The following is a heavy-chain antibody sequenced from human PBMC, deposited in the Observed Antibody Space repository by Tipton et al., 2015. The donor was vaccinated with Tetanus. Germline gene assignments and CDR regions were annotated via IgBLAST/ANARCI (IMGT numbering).Heavy chain of an antibody. Sequence: LRLSCTVAGGSISGYYWTWIRQPPGKGLEWIGYIYDNGTTSYSPSLKSRVIISVDKSKNQLSLKLGSVTAEDTAIYYCARRIQVFGPAILGAFDLWAQGTMVIVSS. CDR3: ARRIQVFGPAILGAFDL. D-gene: IGHD3/OR15-3a*01. CDR2: IYDNGTT. J-gene: IGHJ3*01. CDR1: GGSISGYY. V-gene: IGHV4-59*01.